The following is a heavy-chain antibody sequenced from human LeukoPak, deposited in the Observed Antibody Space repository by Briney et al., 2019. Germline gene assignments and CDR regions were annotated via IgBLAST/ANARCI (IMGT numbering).Heavy chain of an antibody. CDR2: ISSSSAYI. CDR1: GFTFSSYS. V-gene: IGHV3-21*04. CDR3: AKDRNFGSGSYDS. Sequence: GGSLRLSCAASGFTFSSYSMIWVRQAPGKGLEWVSSISSSSAYIYYADSVRGRFTISRDNAENSLYLQMNSLRAEDTAVYYCAKDRNFGSGSYDSWGQGTLVTVSS. D-gene: IGHD3-10*01. J-gene: IGHJ4*02.